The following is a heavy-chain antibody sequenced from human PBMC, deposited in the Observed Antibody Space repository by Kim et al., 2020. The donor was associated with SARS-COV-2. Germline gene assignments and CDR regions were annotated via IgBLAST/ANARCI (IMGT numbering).Heavy chain of an antibody. V-gene: IGHV4-34*01. J-gene: IGHJ4*02. CDR3: ASGTGQQLVRVLARFHARFFDY. CDR2: INHSGST. D-gene: IGHD6-13*01. CDR1: GGSFSGYY. Sequence: SETLSLTCAVYGGSFSGYYWSWIRQPPGKGLEWIGEINHSGSTNYNPSLKSRVTISVDTSKKQFSLKLSSVTAADTAVYYCASGTGQQLVRVLARFHARFFDYWGQGTLVTVSS.